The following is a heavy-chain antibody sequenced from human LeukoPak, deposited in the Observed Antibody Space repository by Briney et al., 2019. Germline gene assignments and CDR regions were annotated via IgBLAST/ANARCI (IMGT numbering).Heavy chain of an antibody. D-gene: IGHD4-17*01. CDR1: GYTFTGYH. CDR2: INPNSGDT. CDR3: ARGPVTPIQNWFDP. J-gene: IGHJ5*02. Sequence: ASVKVSCKASGYTFTGYHMHWVRQAPGQGLEWMGRINPNSGDTNYAQKFQGRVTMTRDTSISTVYMDLSRLSSGDTAVYYCARGPVTPIQNWFDPWGQGTLVIVSA. V-gene: IGHV1-2*06.